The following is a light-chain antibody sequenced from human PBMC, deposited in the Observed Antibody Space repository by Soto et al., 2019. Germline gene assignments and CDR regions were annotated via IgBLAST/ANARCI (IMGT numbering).Light chain of an antibody. J-gene: IGLJ1*01. Sequence: QSVLTQPASVSGSLGQSITISCTGTSSEVGYYDYVSWYQQHPGKAPKLMIYEVINRPSGVSNRFSGSKSGNTASLTISGLQPDDEADYYCSSYTTSSSYVFGTGTKLTVL. CDR3: SSYTTSSSYV. CDR1: SSEVGYYDY. CDR2: EVI. V-gene: IGLV2-14*01.